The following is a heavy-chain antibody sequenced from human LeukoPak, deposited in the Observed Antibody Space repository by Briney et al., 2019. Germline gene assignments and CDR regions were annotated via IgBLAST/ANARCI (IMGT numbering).Heavy chain of an antibody. J-gene: IGHJ6*02. CDR2: IYYSGST. CDR3: ARDSLPLVASGSYLPGRYYYYGMDV. Sequence: SETLSLTCTVSGGSISSSSYYWSWIRQHPGKGLEWIGYIYYSGSTYYNPSLKSRVTISVDTSKNQFSLKLSSVTAADTAVYYCARDSLPLVASGSYLPGRYYYYGMDVWGQGTTVTVSS. V-gene: IGHV4-31*03. CDR1: GGSISSSSYY. D-gene: IGHD1-26*01.